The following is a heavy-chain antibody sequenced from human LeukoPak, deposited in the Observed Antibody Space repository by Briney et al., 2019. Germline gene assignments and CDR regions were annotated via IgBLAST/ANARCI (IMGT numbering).Heavy chain of an antibody. V-gene: IGHV1-24*01. CDR3: GTADRIAAAVNFEY. Sequence: ASVNVSCKVSGYSLTELSMHWVRQAPGKGVEWMGGFDPEDGETIYAQGFQGRVTMTEETSTDTAYMELSSLRSEDTAVYYCGTADRIAAAVNFEYWGQGTLVTVSS. CDR1: GYSLTELS. J-gene: IGHJ4*01. CDR2: FDPEDGET. D-gene: IGHD6-13*01.